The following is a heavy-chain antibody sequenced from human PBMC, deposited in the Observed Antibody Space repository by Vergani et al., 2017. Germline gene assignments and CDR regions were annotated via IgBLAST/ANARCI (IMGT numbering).Heavy chain of an antibody. CDR1: GGTFSSYA. D-gene: IGHD2-15*01. Sequence: QVQLVQSGAEVKKPGSSVKVSCKASGGTFSSYAISWVRQAPGQGLEWMGGIIPIFGTANYAQKFQGRVTITADESTSTAYMELSSLRSEDTAVYYCARDLFGYCSGGSCYLDYWGQGTLVTASS. J-gene: IGHJ4*02. CDR3: ARDLFGYCSGGSCYLDY. V-gene: IGHV1-69*12. CDR2: IIPIFGTA.